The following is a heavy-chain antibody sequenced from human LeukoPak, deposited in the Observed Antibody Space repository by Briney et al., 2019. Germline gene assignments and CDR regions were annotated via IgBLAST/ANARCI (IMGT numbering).Heavy chain of an antibody. V-gene: IGHV4-38-2*02. CDR3: AKDNPVVWGAFDI. CDR2: IYHSGST. Sequence: PSETLSLTCTVSGYSISSGYYWGWIRQPPGKGLEWIGSIYHSGSTYYNPSLKSRVTISVDTSKNQFSLKLSSVTAADTAVYYCAKDNPVVWGAFDIWGQGTMVTVSS. J-gene: IGHJ3*02. CDR1: GYSISSGYY. D-gene: IGHD1-14*01.